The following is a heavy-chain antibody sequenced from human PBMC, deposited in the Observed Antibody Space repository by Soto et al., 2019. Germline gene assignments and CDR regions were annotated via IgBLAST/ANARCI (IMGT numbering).Heavy chain of an antibody. J-gene: IGHJ4*02. CDR1: GFAITIIPHD. CDR3: AAAPRY. V-gene: IGHV4-39*07. D-gene: IGHD2-15*01. CDR2: VDYTGRA. Sequence: SDTLYPIYNSFGFAITIIPHDWGWVRQPPGKGLEWIGSVDYTGRAYYNPSLESRVTISVDTSKSQFSLRLTSVTAADTAVYYCAAAPRYWGQGTLVTVS.